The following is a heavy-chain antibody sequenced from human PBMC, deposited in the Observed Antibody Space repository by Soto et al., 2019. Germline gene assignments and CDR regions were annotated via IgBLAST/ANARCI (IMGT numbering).Heavy chain of an antibody. CDR1: GFILNSYA. CDR3: VKDRAVAGVFDY. V-gene: IGHV3-30*18. J-gene: IGHJ4*02. D-gene: IGHD6-19*01. Sequence: GWSLRLSCGASGFILNSYAMHWGRQAPGKGLEWVAVISFDGSNENFGDSVKGRFALTRDTSKNTLYLHMNDLRAEDTARYYCVKDRAVAGVFDYWGQGTLVTVSS. CDR2: ISFDGSNE.